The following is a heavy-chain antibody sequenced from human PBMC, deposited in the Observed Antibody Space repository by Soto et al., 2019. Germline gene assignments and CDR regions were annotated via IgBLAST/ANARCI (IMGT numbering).Heavy chain of an antibody. V-gene: IGHV1-3*01. CDR3: ARGYCISTSCHRPFDY. D-gene: IGHD2-2*02. J-gene: IGHJ4*02. CDR1: GYTFTSYA. CDR2: INAGNGNT. Sequence: ASVKVSCKASGYTFTSYAMHWVRQAPGQRLERMGWINAGNGNTKYSQKFQGRVTITRDTSASTAYMELSSLRSEDTAVYYCARGYCISTSCHRPFDYWGQGTLVTVSS.